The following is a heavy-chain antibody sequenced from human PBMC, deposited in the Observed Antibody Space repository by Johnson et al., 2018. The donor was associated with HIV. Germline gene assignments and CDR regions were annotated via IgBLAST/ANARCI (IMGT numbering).Heavy chain of an antibody. D-gene: IGHD1-26*01. Sequence: QVQLVESGGGVVQPGRSLRLSCAASGFTFSNYAMHWVRQAPGKGLEWVAVISYDGSNKYYADSVKGRFTISRDKSKKTLYLQMNSLRAEDTAVYYCAKGLVGASSRAAFDIWGQGTLVTVSS. CDR1: GFTFSNYA. V-gene: IGHV3-30-3*01. J-gene: IGHJ3*02. CDR3: AKGLVGASSRAAFDI. CDR2: ISYDGSNK.